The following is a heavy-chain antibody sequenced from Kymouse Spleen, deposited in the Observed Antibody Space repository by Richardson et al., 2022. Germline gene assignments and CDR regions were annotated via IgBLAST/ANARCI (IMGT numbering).Heavy chain of an antibody. D-gene: IGHD1-7*01. V-gene: IGHV4-39*01. CDR2: IYYSGST. CDR3: AREGITGTTKGKNYYYYGMDV. CDR1: GGSISSSSYY. J-gene: IGHJ6*02. Sequence: QLQLQESGPGLVKPSETLSLTCTVSGGSISSSSYYWGWIRQPPGKGLEWIGSIYYSGSTYYNPSLKSRVTISVDTSKNQFSLKLSSVTAADTAVYYCAREGITGTTKGKNYYYYGMDVWGQGTTVTVSS.